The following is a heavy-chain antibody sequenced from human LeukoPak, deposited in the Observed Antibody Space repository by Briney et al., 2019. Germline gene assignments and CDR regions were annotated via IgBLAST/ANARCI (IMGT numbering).Heavy chain of an antibody. J-gene: IGHJ6*02. Sequence: GGSLRLSCAASGFTFSSYDMHWVRQATGKGLEWVSAIGTAGDTYYPGSVKGRFTISRENAKNSLHLQMNSLRAGDTAVYYCARGGPSTLTGKLSGYYYGMDVWGQGTTVTVSS. D-gene: IGHD1-20*01. CDR3: ARGGPSTLTGKLSGYYYGMDV. CDR1: GFTFSSYD. CDR2: IGTAGDT. V-gene: IGHV3-13*01.